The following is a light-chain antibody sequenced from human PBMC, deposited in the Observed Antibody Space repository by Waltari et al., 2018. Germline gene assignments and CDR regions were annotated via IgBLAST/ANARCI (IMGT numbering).Light chain of an antibody. Sequence: EIVLTLSPATLSLSPGERATLSCRASQSVASYLAWYQQKPGQAPRLLIYDASNRATGIPARFSGSGSGTDFTLTISSLEPEDFGLYYCQQRSNALTFGQGTKLEI. J-gene: IGKJ2*01. CDR1: QSVASY. V-gene: IGKV3-11*01. CDR3: QQRSNALT. CDR2: DAS.